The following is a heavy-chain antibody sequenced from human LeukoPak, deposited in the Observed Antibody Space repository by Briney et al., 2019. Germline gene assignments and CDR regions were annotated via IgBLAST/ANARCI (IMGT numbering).Heavy chain of an antibody. Sequence: KPSETLSLTCTVSGGSISSYYWSWIRQPPGKGLEWIGYIYTSGSTNYNPSLKSRVPISVDMSKNQFSLKLSSFTAADTAVYYCGRHLRYSYGYGRGPEGWFDSWGQGTLVTVSS. CDR3: GRHLRYSYGYGRGPEGWFDS. CDR2: IYTSGST. D-gene: IGHD5-18*01. V-gene: IGHV4-4*09. J-gene: IGHJ5*01. CDR1: GGSISSYY.